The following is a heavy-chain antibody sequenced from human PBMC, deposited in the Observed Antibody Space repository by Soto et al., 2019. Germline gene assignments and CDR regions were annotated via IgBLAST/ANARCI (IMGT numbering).Heavy chain of an antibody. CDR3: AKVIWACSGGSCYSYYFDY. CDR1: GFAFSNYA. J-gene: IGHJ4*02. Sequence: GGSLRLSCAASGFAFSNYAMSWVRQAPGKGLEWVAVISYDGSNKYYADSVKGRFTISRDNSKNTLYLQMNSLRAEDTAVYYCAKVIWACSGGSCYSYYFDYWGQGTLVTVSS. CDR2: ISYDGSNK. V-gene: IGHV3-30*18. D-gene: IGHD2-15*01.